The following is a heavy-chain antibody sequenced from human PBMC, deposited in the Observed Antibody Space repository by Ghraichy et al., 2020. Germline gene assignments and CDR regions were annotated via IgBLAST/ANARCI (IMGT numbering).Heavy chain of an antibody. Sequence: SETLSLTCTVSRGSIRNYYWSWIRQPAGKGLEWIGRFYSSGSSRYNPSLKSRVSMSVDTSQNQISLKLTSVTAADTAVYYCARSLSAYSSTSYYYYGLDVWGQGTTVTVS. CDR3: ARSLSAYSSTSYYYYGLDV. J-gene: IGHJ6*02. D-gene: IGHD6-19*01. CDR2: FYSSGSS. V-gene: IGHV4-4*07. CDR1: RGSIRNYY.